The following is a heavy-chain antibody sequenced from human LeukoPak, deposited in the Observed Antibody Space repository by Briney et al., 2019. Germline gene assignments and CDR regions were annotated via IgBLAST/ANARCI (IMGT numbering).Heavy chain of an antibody. CDR1: GGTFISYA. V-gene: IGHV1-69*05. Sequence: VKVSCKASGGTFISYAISWVRQAPGQGLEWMGRIIPIFGTANYAQKFQGRVTITTDESTSTAYMELSSLRSEDTAVYYCARGGGDTPFDYWGQGTLVTVSS. D-gene: IGHD2-21*02. J-gene: IGHJ4*02. CDR2: IIPIFGTA. CDR3: ARGGGDTPFDY.